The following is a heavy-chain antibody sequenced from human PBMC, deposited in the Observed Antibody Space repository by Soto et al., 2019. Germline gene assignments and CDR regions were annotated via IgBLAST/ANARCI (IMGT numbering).Heavy chain of an antibody. Sequence: EVQLVESGGGLVQPGGSLRLSCAASGFTFSSYWMHWVRQAPGKGLVCVSRINSDGSSTSYADSVKGRFTISRDNAKNTLYLQMNSLRAEDTAVYYCARGGSLNWYFDLWGRGPLVTVSS. CDR2: INSDGSST. V-gene: IGHV3-74*01. D-gene: IGHD1-26*01. CDR3: ARGGSLNWYFDL. J-gene: IGHJ2*01. CDR1: GFTFSSYW.